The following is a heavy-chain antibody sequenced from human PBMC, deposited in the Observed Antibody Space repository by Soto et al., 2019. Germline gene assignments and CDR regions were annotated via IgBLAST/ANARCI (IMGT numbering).Heavy chain of an antibody. V-gene: IGHV1-18*04. J-gene: IGHJ5*02. CDR2: THAYNGNT. Sequence: QVQLVQSGGEVKKPGASVKVSCKASGYTFISYGITWVRQAPGQGLEWMGWTHAYNGNTNYAQNLQGRVTMTTGTSTSTASMELRSLRSAETAVYFCARVGMKNDDFWRGYLNHWRQGTLITVSS. CDR1: GYTFISYG. CDR3: ARVGMKNDDFWRGYLNH. D-gene: IGHD3-3*01.